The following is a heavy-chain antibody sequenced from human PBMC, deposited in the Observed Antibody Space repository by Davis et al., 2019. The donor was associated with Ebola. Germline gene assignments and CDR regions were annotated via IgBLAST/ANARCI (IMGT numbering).Heavy chain of an antibody. Sequence: MPSETLSLTCTVSGGSIISSSYYWGWIRQPPGKGLEWIGSIYFIGITYSNPSLKSRVTMSVDTSKNQFSLKLSSVTAADTAVYYCARGPSVAGLDYWGQGTLVTVSS. CDR3: ARGPSVAGLDY. J-gene: IGHJ4*02. D-gene: IGHD6-19*01. V-gene: IGHV4-39*01. CDR2: IYFIGIT. CDR1: GGSIISSSYY.